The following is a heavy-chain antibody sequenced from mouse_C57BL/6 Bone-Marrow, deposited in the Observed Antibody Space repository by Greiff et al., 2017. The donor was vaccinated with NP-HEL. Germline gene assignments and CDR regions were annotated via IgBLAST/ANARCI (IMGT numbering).Heavy chain of an antibody. V-gene: IGHV5-12*01. Sequence: EVKLQESGGGLVQPGGSLKLSCAASGFTFSDYYMYWVRQTPEKRLEWVAYISNGGGSTYYPDTVKGRFTISRDNAKNTLYLQMSRLKSEDTAMYYCARRGHDYGFAYWGQGTLVTVSA. CDR3: ARRGHDYGFAY. CDR2: ISNGGGST. D-gene: IGHD2-4*01. J-gene: IGHJ3*01. CDR1: GFTFSDYY.